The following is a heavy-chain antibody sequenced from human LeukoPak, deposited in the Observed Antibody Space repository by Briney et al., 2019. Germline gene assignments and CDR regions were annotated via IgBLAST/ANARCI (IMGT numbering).Heavy chain of an antibody. Sequence: GASVKVSCKASGYTFTGYYMHWVRQAPGQGLEWMGWINPNSGGTNYAQKFQGRVTMTRDTSISTAYMELSRLRSDDTAVYYCASSAGYSGYDTPTPLDYWGQGTLVTVSS. J-gene: IGHJ4*02. CDR3: ASSAGYSGYDTPTPLDY. D-gene: IGHD5-12*01. V-gene: IGHV1-2*02. CDR1: GYTFTGYY. CDR2: INPNSGGT.